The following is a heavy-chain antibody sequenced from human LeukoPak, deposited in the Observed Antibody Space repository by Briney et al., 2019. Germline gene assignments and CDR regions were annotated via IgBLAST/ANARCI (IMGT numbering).Heavy chain of an antibody. CDR3: ARGVSSGSDY. V-gene: IGHV4-59*08. J-gene: IGHJ4*02. Sequence: SETLSLTCTVPGGSISSYYWSWIRQPPGKGLKWIGYIYYSGSTNYNPSLKSQVTISVGTSKNRFSLKLSSVTAADTAVYYCARGVSSGSDYWGQGTLVTVSS. CDR2: IYYSGST. CDR1: GGSISSYY. D-gene: IGHD3-10*01.